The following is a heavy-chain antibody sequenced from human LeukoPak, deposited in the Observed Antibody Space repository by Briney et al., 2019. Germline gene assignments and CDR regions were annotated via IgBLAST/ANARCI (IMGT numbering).Heavy chain of an antibody. CDR1: GFTFSSYA. V-gene: IGHV3-23*01. CDR2: ISGSGGST. CDR3: ANPPNHRWLRGYYFDY. Sequence: GGSLRLSCAASGFTFSSYAMSWVRQAPGKGLEWVSAISGSGGSTYYADSVKGRFTISRDNSKNTLYLQMNSLRAEDTAVYYCANPPNHRWLRGYYFDYWGQGTLVTVSS. D-gene: IGHD3-22*01. J-gene: IGHJ4*02.